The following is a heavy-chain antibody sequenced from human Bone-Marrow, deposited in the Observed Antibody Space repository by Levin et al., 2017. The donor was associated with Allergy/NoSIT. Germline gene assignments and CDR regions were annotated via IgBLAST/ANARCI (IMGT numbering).Heavy chain of an antibody. J-gene: IGHJ4*02. V-gene: IGHV4-59*01. CDR3: AGGGYAARFEY. CDR2: FLYGGNA. CDR1: GGSMNDYY. D-gene: IGHD6-25*01. Sequence: KPSETLSLTCAVSGGSMNDYYWSWVRQPPGKGLEYIGHFLYGGNAYYNPSLRGRVTMSADTSRKEVSLKLASVTAADTAIYYCAGGGYAARFEYWGQGALVTVSS.